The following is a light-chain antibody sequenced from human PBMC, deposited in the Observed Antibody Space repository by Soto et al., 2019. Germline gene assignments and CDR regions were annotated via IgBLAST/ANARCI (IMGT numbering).Light chain of an antibody. CDR1: QSFSSNY. CDR3: QQYGGSPGT. J-gene: IGKJ1*01. Sequence: EIVLTQSPGTLSLSPGERATLSCRASQSFSSNYLAWYQQKPGQAPRLLIFGASSSATGIPERFSGSGSGTDFTLTISRLEPEDFAVYYCQQYGGSPGTFGQGTKVEIK. V-gene: IGKV3-20*01. CDR2: GAS.